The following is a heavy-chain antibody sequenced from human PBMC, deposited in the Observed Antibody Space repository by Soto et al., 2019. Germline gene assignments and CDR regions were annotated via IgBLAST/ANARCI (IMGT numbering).Heavy chain of an antibody. CDR1: GFTFSTYS. D-gene: IGHD5-18*01. J-gene: IGHJ3*02. V-gene: IGHV3-21*06. CDR2: ISISSSYM. CDR3: ERERYTDMVREAFDI. Sequence: PGGSLRLCCAASGFTFSTYSMNWVRQTPGKGLEWVSFISISSSYMYYADSVKGRSTISRDNAKNSLYLQMNSLRAEDTAVYYCERERYTDMVREAFDIWGQGTMVTVSS.